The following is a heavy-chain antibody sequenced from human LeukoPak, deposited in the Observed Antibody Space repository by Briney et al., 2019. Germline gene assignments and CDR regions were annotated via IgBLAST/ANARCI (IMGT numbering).Heavy chain of an antibody. CDR2: IKGSGDNT. V-gene: IGHV3-23*01. CDR3: AKWGPTVTTRDAFDI. Sequence: VGSLRLSCAASVVTSCIYAMSSVCHGPGRGVGWVLGIKGSGDNTYYADYVKRRFTISRDNSKNTLYLQMNSLRAEDPAVYYGAKWGPTVTTRDAFDIWGQGTMVTVSS. CDR1: VVTSCIYA. J-gene: IGHJ3*02. D-gene: IGHD4-17*01.